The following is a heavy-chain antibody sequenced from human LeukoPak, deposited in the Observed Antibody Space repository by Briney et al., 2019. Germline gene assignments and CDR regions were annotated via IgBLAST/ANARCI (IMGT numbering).Heavy chain of an antibody. CDR2: IYYSGST. V-gene: IGHV4-39*01. CDR1: GDSISTGSYY. D-gene: IGHD3-22*01. CDR3: ARSYYYDYRQIDY. J-gene: IGHJ4*02. Sequence: SETLSLTCTVSGDSISTGSYYWGWIRQPPGKGLEWLGSIYYSGSTYYNPSLKSRVTISVDTSKNQFSLNLYSVTAADTAVFYCARSYYYDYRQIDYWGQGTLVTVSS.